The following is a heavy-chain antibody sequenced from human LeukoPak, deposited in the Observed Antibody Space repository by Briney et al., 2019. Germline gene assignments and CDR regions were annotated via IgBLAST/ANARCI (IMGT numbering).Heavy chain of an antibody. CDR3: ARWGGTRQYYFDY. Sequence: PGRSLRLSCAVTGIIFSAYGFHWVRQAPGKGLEWVAVTRFDGSIKQYADSVKGRFTISRDDSKNTLYLQMNFLKSEDTAVYYCARWGGTRQYYFDYWGQGTLVTVSS. V-gene: IGHV3-33*01. J-gene: IGHJ4*02. D-gene: IGHD1-1*01. CDR2: TRFDGSIK. CDR1: GIIFSAYG.